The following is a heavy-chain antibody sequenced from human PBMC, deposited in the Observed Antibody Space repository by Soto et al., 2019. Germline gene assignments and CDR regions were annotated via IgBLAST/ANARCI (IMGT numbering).Heavy chain of an antibody. V-gene: IGHV1-46*01. J-gene: IGHJ6*02. Sequence: QVQLMQSGAEVKKPGASVKVSCKASGYTFTSYYIHWVRQAPGQGLEWMGIINPSTGSASYARMCQGRVAMTRDTSTSTVYMEVSSLRSEDTAVYYCARDPNLSLTFHYYGMDVWGQGTTVTVSS. CDR3: ARDPNLSLTFHYYGMDV. CDR2: INPSTGSA. CDR1: GYTFTSYY.